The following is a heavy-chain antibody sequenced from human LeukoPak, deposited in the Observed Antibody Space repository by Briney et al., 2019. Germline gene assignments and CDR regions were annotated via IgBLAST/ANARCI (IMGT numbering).Heavy chain of an antibody. CDR1: GFTFSSYG. CDR3: ARDLGYSSGPNY. V-gene: IGHV3-30*02. J-gene: IGHJ4*02. D-gene: IGHD6-19*01. Sequence: GGSLRLSCAASGFTFSSYGMHWVRQAPGKGLEWVAYIRFDGSDKYYADSVKGRFTISRDDSTNTLYLQMNSLRAEDTAVYYCARDLGYSSGPNYWGQGTRVTVSS. CDR2: IRFDGSDK.